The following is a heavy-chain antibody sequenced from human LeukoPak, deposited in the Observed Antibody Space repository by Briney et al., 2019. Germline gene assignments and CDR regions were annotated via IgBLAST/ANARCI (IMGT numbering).Heavy chain of an antibody. Sequence: PSETLSLTCAVYGGSFSGYYWSWIRQPPGKGLEWIGEINHSGSTNYNPSLKSRVTISVDTSKNQFSLKLSSVTAADTAVYYCARSFDCSSTSCRSLTSYYGMDVWGQGTTVTVSS. J-gene: IGHJ6*02. CDR2: INHSGST. CDR3: ARSFDCSSTSCRSLTSYYGMDV. CDR1: GGSFSGYY. V-gene: IGHV4-34*01. D-gene: IGHD2-2*01.